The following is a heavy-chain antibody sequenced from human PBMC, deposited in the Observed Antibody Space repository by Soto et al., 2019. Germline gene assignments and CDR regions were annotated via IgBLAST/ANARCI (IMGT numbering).Heavy chain of an antibody. D-gene: IGHD3-3*01. J-gene: IGHJ6*02. Sequence: PGGSLRLSCAASGFTFSSYAMSWVRQAPGKGLEWVSAISGSGGSTYYADSVKGRFTISRDNSKNTLYLQMNSLRAEDTAVYYCATTTKGEWFRPRNYYYYGMDVWGQGTTVTVSS. CDR1: GFTFSSYA. CDR2: ISGSGGST. CDR3: ATTTKGEWFRPRNYYYYGMDV. V-gene: IGHV3-23*01.